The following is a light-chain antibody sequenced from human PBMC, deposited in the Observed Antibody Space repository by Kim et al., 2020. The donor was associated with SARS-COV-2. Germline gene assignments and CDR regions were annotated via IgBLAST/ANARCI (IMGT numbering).Light chain of an antibody. V-gene: IGLV6-57*04. J-gene: IGLJ3*02. CDR2: EDD. CDR3: QSSDPSSHWV. CDR1: SGTITTRY. Sequence: NFMLTQPHSVSQSPGKTVIISCTRSSGTITTRYVQWYQQRPGSAPTTVIYEDDRRPSGVPDRFSGSIDYSSNSASLTISGLKTEDEADYYCQSSDPSSHWVFGGGTKLTVL.